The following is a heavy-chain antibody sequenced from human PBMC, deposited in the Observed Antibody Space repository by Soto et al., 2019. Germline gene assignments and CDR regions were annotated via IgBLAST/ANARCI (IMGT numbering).Heavy chain of an antibody. CDR2: IYYSGST. V-gene: IGHV4-39*01. D-gene: IGHD3-9*01. CDR1: GGSISSSSCY. J-gene: IGHJ4*01. CDR3: ASRNYDFMTLGFFPDD. Sequence: QLQLQESGPGLVKPSETLSLTCTVSGGSISSSSCYWGWIRQPPGKVLEWIGSIYYSGSTYDTTSLKSRVTISIDTSKKQVSLNLSSVTDADTAVYYCASRNYDFMTLGFFPDDWGHGTLVTFSS.